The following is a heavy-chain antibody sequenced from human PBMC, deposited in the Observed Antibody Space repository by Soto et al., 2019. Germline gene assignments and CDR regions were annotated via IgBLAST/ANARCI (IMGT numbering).Heavy chain of an antibody. J-gene: IGHJ5*02. CDR2: ISAYNGNT. CDR3: ARDQGYYDSSGYYGGWFDP. V-gene: IGHV1-18*01. Sequence: ASVKVSCKASGYTFTSYGISWVRQAPGQGLEWMGWISAYNGNTNYAQKLQGRVTMTTDTSTSTAYMELRSLRSGDTAVYYCARDQGYYDSSGYYGGWFDPWGQGTLVNVSS. D-gene: IGHD3-22*01. CDR1: GYTFTSYG.